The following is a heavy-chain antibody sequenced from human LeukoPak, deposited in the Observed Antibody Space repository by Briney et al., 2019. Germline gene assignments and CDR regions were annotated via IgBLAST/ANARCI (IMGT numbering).Heavy chain of an antibody. CDR1: GGTFSSYA. Sequence: SVKVSCKASGGTFSSYAISWVRQAPGQGLEWMGGIIPVFGTSNYAQKFQGRVTITADESTRTAYMELSSLRSEDTAVYYCARVTGGRYCSTTSCYMRGWFDPWGQGTLVTVSS. D-gene: IGHD2-2*02. J-gene: IGHJ5*02. CDR3: ARVTGGRYCSTTSCYMRGWFDP. CDR2: IIPVFGTS. V-gene: IGHV1-69*13.